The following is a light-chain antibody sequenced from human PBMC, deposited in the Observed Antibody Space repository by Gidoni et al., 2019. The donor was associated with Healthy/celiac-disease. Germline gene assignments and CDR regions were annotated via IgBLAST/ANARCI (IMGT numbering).Light chain of an antibody. CDR3: MQAQQTPWT. V-gene: IGKV2-28*01. Sequence: DIVLTQSPLSLPVTPGEPASISCRSSKCPLHSNGYNYLDWYLQKPGQSPQLLIYLGSNRASGVPDRFSGSGSGTDFTLKISRVEAEDVGVYYCMQAQQTPWTFGQGTRVEIK. J-gene: IGKJ1*01. CDR1: KCPLHSNGYNY. CDR2: LGS.